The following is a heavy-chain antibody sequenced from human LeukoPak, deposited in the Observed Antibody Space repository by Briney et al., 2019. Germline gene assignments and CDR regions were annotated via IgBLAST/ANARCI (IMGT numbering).Heavy chain of an antibody. CDR3: ARAEVVVVPAAHYGMDV. V-gene: IGHV1-2*02. CDR2: INPNSGGT. J-gene: IGHJ6*02. CDR1: GYTFTGYY. Sequence: ASVKVSCKASGYTFTGYYMHWVRQAPGQGLEWMGWINPNSGGTNYAQKFQGRVTMTRDTSISTAYMELSRLRSDDTAVYYCARAEVVVVPAAHYGMDVWGQGTTVTVSS. D-gene: IGHD2-2*01.